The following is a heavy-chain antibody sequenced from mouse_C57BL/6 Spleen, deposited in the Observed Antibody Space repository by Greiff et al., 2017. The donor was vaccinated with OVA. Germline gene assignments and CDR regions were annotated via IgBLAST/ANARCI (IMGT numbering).Heavy chain of an antibody. D-gene: IGHD1-1*01. CDR3: AISHYASSHWYFDV. V-gene: IGHV1-18*01. Sequence: EVQLQQSGPELVKPGASVKIPCKASGYTFTDYNMDWVKQSPGKSLEWIGDINPNNGGTIYNQKFKGKATLTVDKSSSTAYMELRSLTSEDTAVYYCAISHYASSHWYFDVWGTGTTVTVSS. CDR2: INPNNGGT. CDR1: GYTFTDYN. J-gene: IGHJ1*03.